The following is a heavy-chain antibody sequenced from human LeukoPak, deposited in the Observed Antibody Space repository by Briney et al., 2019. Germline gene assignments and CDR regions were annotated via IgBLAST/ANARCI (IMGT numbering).Heavy chain of an antibody. CDR1: GFTFSSYS. Sequence: GGSLRLSCAASGFTFSSYSMNWVRQAPGKGVEWVSSISSSSSYIYYADSVKGRFTISRDNAKNSLYLQMNSLRAEDTAVYYCARAIVGAISDAFDIWGQGTMVTVSS. CDR2: ISSSSSYI. J-gene: IGHJ3*02. V-gene: IGHV3-21*01. D-gene: IGHD1-26*01. CDR3: ARAIVGAISDAFDI.